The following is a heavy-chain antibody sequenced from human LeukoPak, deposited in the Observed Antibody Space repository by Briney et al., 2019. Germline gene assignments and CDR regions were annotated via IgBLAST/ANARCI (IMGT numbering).Heavy chain of an antibody. CDR3: ASGGIAVADDAFDI. V-gene: IGHV1-3*01. CDR1: GYTFTSYA. D-gene: IGHD6-19*01. Sequence: ASVKVSCKASGYTFTSYAMHWVRQAPGQRLEWMGWINAGDGNTKYSQKFQGRVTITRDTSASTAYMELSSLRSEDTAVYYCASGGIAVADDAFDIWGQGTMVTVSS. CDR2: INAGDGNT. J-gene: IGHJ3*02.